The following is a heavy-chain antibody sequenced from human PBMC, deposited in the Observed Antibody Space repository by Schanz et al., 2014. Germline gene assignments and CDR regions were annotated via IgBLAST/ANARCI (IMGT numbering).Heavy chain of an antibody. Sequence: QVQLVQSGSELKKPGASVNISCKASGYTFTTYALNWVRQAPGQGLEWMGWINPTTGNPGYAQGFTGRFVFSFDTSVSTADLQISGLKAEDTAVYYCARARYGLDVWGQGTTVTVSS. J-gene: IGHJ6*02. V-gene: IGHV7-4-1*02. CDR2: INPTTGNP. CDR1: GYTFTTYA. CDR3: ARARYGLDV.